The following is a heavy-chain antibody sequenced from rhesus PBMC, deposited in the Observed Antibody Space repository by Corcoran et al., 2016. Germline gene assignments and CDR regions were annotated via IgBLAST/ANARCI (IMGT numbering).Heavy chain of an antibody. D-gene: IGHD3-16*01. V-gene: IGHV4-169*01. CDR2: IYGSGSST. CDR1: GGSISSSY. CDR3: AASYYSGSQDY. Sequence: QLQLQESGPGLVKPSETLSVTCAVSGGSISSSYCSWIRQAPGKGLEWIGYIYGSGSSTNYNPSLQSRVTLSVDTAKNQVSLKLSSVTAADTAVYYCAASYYSGSQDYWGQGVLVTVSS. J-gene: IGHJ4*01.